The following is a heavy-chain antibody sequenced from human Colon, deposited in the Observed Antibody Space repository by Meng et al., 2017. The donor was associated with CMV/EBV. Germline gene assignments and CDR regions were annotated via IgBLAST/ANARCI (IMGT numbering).Heavy chain of an antibody. V-gene: IGHV3-7*01. CDR2: IKQDGSEK. CDR3: VRNDDAVPASY. J-gene: IGHJ4*02. D-gene: IGHD1-1*01. CDR1: GFTFSSYW. Sequence: GGSLRLSCAASGFTFSSYWMTWVRQAPGKGPEWVANIKQDGSEKYFVDFEKSRFTISRDNAKSLLYLQMNSVRAEDTAVYYCVRNDDAVPASYWGQGTLVTVSS.